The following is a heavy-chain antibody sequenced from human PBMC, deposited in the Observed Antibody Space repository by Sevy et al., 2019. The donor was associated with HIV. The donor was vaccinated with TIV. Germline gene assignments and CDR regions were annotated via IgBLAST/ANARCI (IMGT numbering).Heavy chain of an antibody. V-gene: IGHV4-59*01. J-gene: IGHJ6*02. CDR2: IYYSGRT. Sequence: SETLSLTCTVSDDSISGYYWSWIRQPPGKGLEWIGYIYYSGRTNYNPSLKSRPTISADMSTNHFSLKLSSVTAADTAVYYCARTTPYYYYGMDVWGQGTTVTVSS. CDR3: ARTTPYYYYGMDV. D-gene: IGHD4-17*01. CDR1: DDSISGYY.